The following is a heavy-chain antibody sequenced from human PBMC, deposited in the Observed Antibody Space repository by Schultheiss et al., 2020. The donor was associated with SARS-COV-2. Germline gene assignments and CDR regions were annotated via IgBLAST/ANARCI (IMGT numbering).Heavy chain of an antibody. D-gene: IGHD6-13*01. CDR3: AKRGIIAAAGSVPYYFDY. CDR2: ISPSGPTT. Sequence: GESLKISCAASGFTFSSYSMNWVRQAPGKGLEWVSSISPSGPTTYYADSVKGRFTISRDNSKNTLYLQMNSLRAEDTAVYYCAKRGIIAAAGSVPYYFDYWGQGTLVTVSS. J-gene: IGHJ4*02. CDR1: GFTFSSYS. V-gene: IGHV3-23*01.